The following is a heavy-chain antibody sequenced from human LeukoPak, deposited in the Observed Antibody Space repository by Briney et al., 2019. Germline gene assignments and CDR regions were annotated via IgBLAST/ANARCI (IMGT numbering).Heavy chain of an antibody. CDR2: IHYIGNT. CDR3: ARVRDDYFFDY. V-gene: IGHV4-31*03. J-gene: IGHJ4*02. Sequence: SETLSLTCTVSGDSITTSGYYWSWVRRHPGAGLEWIAYIHYIGNTYYNPSLESRVTMSIDTSSNQFSLNVASVTAADTAVYFCARVRDDYFFDYWGQGILVTVSS. D-gene: IGHD3-3*01. CDR1: GDSITTSGYY.